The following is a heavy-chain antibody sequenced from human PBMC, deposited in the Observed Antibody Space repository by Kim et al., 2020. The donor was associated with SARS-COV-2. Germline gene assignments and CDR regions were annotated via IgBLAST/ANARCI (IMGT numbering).Heavy chain of an antibody. CDR3: VWSTRVDTAMARNLLFDY. Sequence: GGSLRLSCAASGFTFSSYEMNWVRQAPGKGLEWVSYISSSGSTIYYADSVKGRFTISRDNAKNSLYLQMNSLRAEDTAVYYCVWSTRVDTAMARNLLFDYWGQGTLVTVSS. CDR1: GFTFSSYE. D-gene: IGHD5-18*01. V-gene: IGHV3-48*03. CDR2: ISSSGSTI. J-gene: IGHJ4*02.